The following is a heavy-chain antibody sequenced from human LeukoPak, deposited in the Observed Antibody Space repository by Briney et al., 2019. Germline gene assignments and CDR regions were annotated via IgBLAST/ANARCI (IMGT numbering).Heavy chain of an antibody. Sequence: PSETLSLTCTVSGGSISSYYWSWIRQPPGKGLEWIGEINHSGSTNYNPSLKSRVTISVDTSKNQFSLKLSSVTAADTAAYYCARGVVVVAATRWFDPWGQGTLVTVSS. CDR2: INHSGST. CDR1: GGSISSYY. D-gene: IGHD2-15*01. CDR3: ARGVVVVAATRWFDP. V-gene: IGHV4-34*01. J-gene: IGHJ5*02.